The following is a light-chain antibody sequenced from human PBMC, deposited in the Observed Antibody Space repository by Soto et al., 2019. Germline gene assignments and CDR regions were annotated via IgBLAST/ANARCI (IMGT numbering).Light chain of an antibody. Sequence: QSALTQPASVSGSPGQSITISCTGSSSDVGGSNLVSWYQQHPGKAPKLIIYEVSQRPSGVSNRVSGSKSGNTASMTISWLQDDDGGDYSCCSDANRRGLFGAGTKLTVL. CDR1: SSDVGGSNL. J-gene: IGLJ3*02. V-gene: IGLV2-23*02. CDR3: CSDANRRGL. CDR2: EVS.